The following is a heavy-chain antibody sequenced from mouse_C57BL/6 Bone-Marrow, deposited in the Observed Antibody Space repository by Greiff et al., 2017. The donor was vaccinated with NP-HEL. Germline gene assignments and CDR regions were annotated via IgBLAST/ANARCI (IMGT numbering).Heavy chain of an antibody. CDR3: ARCGLYSPYFDV. V-gene: IGHV1-55*01. D-gene: IGHD2-1*01. J-gene: IGHJ1*03. CDR1: GYTFTSYW. Sequence: QVQLQQPGAELVKPGASVKMSCKASGYTFTSYWITWVKQRPGQGLEWIGDIYPGSGSTNYNEKFKSKATLTVDTSSSTAYMQLSSLTSEDSAVYYCARCGLYSPYFDVWGTGTTVTVSS. CDR2: IYPGSGST.